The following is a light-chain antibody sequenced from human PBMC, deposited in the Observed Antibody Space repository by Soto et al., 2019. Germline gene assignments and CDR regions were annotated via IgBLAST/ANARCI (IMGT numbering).Light chain of an antibody. CDR2: DAS. J-gene: IGKJ1*01. V-gene: IGKV3D-15*01. Sequence: EIVMTQSAATLSVSPGETATLSCRASQSVSNKLAWYQRRPGQGPRLLVYDASTRATGIPARFSGSGSGTEFTLTISSLQSEDFAVYYCQQYNNWPTWTCGQGTKVDIK. CDR1: QSVSNK. CDR3: QQYNNWPTWT.